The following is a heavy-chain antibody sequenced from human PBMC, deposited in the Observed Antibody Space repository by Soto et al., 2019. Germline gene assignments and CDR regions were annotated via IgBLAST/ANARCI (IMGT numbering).Heavy chain of an antibody. Sequence: GGSLRLSCAASGFTFSSYGMHWVRQAPDKGLEWVAVISYDGSNKYYADSVKGRFTISRDNSKNTLYLQMNSLRAEDTAVYYCAKDSDSSGYYYPMTFDYWGQGTLVTVSS. CDR1: GFTFSSYG. J-gene: IGHJ4*02. V-gene: IGHV3-30*18. D-gene: IGHD3-22*01. CDR3: AKDSDSSGYYYPMTFDY. CDR2: ISYDGSNK.